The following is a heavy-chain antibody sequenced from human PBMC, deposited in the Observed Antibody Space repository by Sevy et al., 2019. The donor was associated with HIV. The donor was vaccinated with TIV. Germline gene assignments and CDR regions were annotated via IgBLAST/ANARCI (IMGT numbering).Heavy chain of an antibody. J-gene: IGHJ4*02. D-gene: IGHD3-9*01. CDR3: SKDSLSDYDILTGYLLSLFDY. CDR2: ISGSGGST. CDR1: GFTFSSYA. Sequence: GGSLRLSCAASGFTFSSYAMSWVRQAPGKGLEWVSAISGSGGSTYYADSVKGRFTISRDNSKKTLYLQMNSLRAEDTAVYYCSKDSLSDYDILTGYLLSLFDYWGQGTLVTVSS. V-gene: IGHV3-23*01.